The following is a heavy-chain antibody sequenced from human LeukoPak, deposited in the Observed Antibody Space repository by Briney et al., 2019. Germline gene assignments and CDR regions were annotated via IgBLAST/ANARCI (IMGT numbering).Heavy chain of an antibody. CDR3: ARHVSGSYYIYFDY. D-gene: IGHD1-26*01. Sequence: KPSGTLSLTCTVSGGSISSFYWGWIREPPGKGLGWIGYIYYSGSTNYNPSLKSRVTISVDTSKNQFSLKLSSVTAADTAVYYCARHVSGSYYIYFDYWGQGTLVTVSS. CDR2: IYYSGST. J-gene: IGHJ4*02. V-gene: IGHV4-59*08. CDR1: GGSISSFY.